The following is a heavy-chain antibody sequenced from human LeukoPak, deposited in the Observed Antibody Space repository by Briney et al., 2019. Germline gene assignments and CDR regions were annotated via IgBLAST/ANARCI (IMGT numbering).Heavy chain of an antibody. Sequence: PGGSLRLSCAASGFTVSNNYMTWVRQAPGKGLEWLSVIYSDGSTYYADSVKDRFTISRDNSKNTLYLQMNSLRAEDTAVYYCARETVIMDKQEGYYFDYWGQGTLVTVSS. V-gene: IGHV3-66*01. D-gene: IGHD2-2*03. J-gene: IGHJ4*02. CDR2: IYSDGST. CDR3: ARETVIMDKQEGYYFDY. CDR1: GFTVSNNY.